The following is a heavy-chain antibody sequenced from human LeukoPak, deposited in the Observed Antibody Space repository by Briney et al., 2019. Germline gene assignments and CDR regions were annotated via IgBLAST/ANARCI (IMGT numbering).Heavy chain of an antibody. CDR1: GGSISSSNW. J-gene: IGHJ4*02. D-gene: IGHD3-16*01. CDR2: IYHSGST. Sequence: KPSGTLSLTCAVSGGSISSSNWWSWVRQPPGKGLEWIGEIYHSGSTNYNPSLKSRVTISVDKSKNQFSLKLSPVTAADTAVYYCARGFSKGAVQSRSLALEWGQGTLVTVSS. CDR3: ARGFSKGAVQSRSLALE. V-gene: IGHV4-4*02.